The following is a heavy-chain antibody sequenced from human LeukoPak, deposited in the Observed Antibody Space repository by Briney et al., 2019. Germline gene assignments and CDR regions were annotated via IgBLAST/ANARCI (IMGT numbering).Heavy chain of an antibody. D-gene: IGHD3-9*01. Sequence: SGGSLRLSCAASGFPVSSNYMSWVRQAPGKGLEWVSVIYSGGSTYYADSVKGRFTISRDNSKNTLYLQMNSLRAEDTAVYYCAKDPLLRYFDWLPDYFDYWGQGTLVTVSS. CDR3: AKDPLLRYFDWLPDYFDY. V-gene: IGHV3-53*01. CDR1: GFPVSSNY. J-gene: IGHJ4*02. CDR2: IYSGGST.